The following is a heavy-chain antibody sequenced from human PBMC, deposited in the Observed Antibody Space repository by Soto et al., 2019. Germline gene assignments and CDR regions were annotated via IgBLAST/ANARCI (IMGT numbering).Heavy chain of an antibody. D-gene: IGHD1-1*01. CDR1: GYTFTSYG. CDR2: ISAHNGNT. V-gene: IGHV1-18*01. J-gene: IGHJ4*02. Sequence: QVHLVQSGAEVKKPGASVKVSCKASGYTFTSYGITWVRQAPGQGLEWMGWISAHNGNTDYAQKLQGRVIVTRDTPTSTAYMELKSLISDDTAVYYCARGRYGYYWGQGALVTVSS. CDR3: ARGRYGYY.